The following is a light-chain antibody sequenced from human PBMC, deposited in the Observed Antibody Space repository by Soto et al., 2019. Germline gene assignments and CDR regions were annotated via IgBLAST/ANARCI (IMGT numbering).Light chain of an antibody. V-gene: IGLV2-14*01. J-gene: IGLJ2*01. CDR2: DVS. CDR1: SSDVGGYNY. CDR3: SSYTSSSTLVL. Sequence: QSVLTQPASVSGSPGQSITISCTGTSSDVGGYNYVSWYQQHPGKAPKLMIFDVSDRPSGVSNRFSAPKSGNTASLTISGLQAEDEADYYCSSYTSSSTLVLFGGGTQVTLL.